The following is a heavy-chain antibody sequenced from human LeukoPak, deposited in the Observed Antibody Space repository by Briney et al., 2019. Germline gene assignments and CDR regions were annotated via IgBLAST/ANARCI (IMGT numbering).Heavy chain of an antibody. CDR1: GFTVSSNY. J-gene: IGHJ3*02. CDR3: ARESHCGGDCYTFDI. V-gene: IGHV3-53*01. Sequence: GGSLRLSCAASGFTVSSNYMSWVRQAPGKGLEWVSVIYSGGSTYYADSVKGRFTIFRDNSKNTLYLQMNSLRAEDTAVYYCARESHCGGDCYTFDIWGQGTMVTVSS. D-gene: IGHD2-21*02. CDR2: IYSGGST.